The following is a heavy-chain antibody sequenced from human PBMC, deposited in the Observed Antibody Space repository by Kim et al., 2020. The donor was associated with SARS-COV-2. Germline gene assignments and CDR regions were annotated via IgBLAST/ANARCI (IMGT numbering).Heavy chain of an antibody. CDR1: GGSISSGGYY. CDR3: ARAPRITIFGVVSNMDV. D-gene: IGHD3-3*01. CDR2: IYYSGST. Sequence: SETLSLTCTVSGGSISSGGYYWSWIRQHPGKGLEWIGYIYYSGSTYYNPSLKSRVTISVDTSKNQFSLKLSSVTAADTAVYYCARAPRITIFGVVSNMDVWGKGTTVTVS. V-gene: IGHV4-31*03. J-gene: IGHJ6*03.